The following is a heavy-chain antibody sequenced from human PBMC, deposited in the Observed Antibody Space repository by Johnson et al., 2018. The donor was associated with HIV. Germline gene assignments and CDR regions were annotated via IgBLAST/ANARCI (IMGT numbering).Heavy chain of an antibody. Sequence: VQLVESGGGLVQPGGSLRLSCAASGFTVSSNYMSWVRQPPGKGLEWVSVIYSGGNTYYADSVKGRFPISRDNSKNTLYLQMNSLRAEDTALYYCARDFNSGSPFDIWGQGTMVTVSS. CDR2: IYSGGNT. CDR3: ARDFNSGSPFDI. D-gene: IGHD4-23*01. V-gene: IGHV3-53*01. CDR1: GFTVSSNY. J-gene: IGHJ3*02.